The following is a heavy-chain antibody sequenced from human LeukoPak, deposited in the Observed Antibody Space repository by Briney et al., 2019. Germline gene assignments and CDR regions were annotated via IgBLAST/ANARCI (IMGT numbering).Heavy chain of an antibody. CDR3: ASAYGSGTETTYHYGMDV. J-gene: IGHJ6*02. Sequence: PGGSLRLSCAASGFTFSICGMLGVREAPGKGREGVADIWYGGRNKYYADSVKCRFTISRDNSKNTLYLQMHSLRAEDMDVYYCASAYGSGTETTYHYGMDVWGQGTTVTVSS. CDR2: IWYGGRNK. D-gene: IGHD3-10*01. CDR1: GFTFSICG. V-gene: IGHV3-33*01.